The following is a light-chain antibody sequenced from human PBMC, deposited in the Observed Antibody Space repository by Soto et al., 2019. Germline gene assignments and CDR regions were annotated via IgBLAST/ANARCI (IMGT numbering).Light chain of an antibody. J-gene: IGKJ4*01. Sequence: EVLLTQSPGTLSLSPGDRATLSCRAIQSLTNNFLAWYQQKPGQTPRLLIHTATSRATDIPDRFAATGSGPDFTLTISRLEPEDVAVYFCQQYGRLPVSVGGGTKIEI. CDR2: TAT. CDR1: QSLTNNF. V-gene: IGKV3-20*01. CDR3: QQYGRLPVS.